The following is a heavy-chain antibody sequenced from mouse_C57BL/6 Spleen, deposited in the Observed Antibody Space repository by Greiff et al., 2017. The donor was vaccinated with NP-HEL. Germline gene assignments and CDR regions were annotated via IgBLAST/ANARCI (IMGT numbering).Heavy chain of an antibody. Sequence: VQLQQSGAELVRPGASVKLSCTASGFNIKDDYMHWVKQRPEQGLEWIGWIDPENGDTEYASKFQGKATITADTSSNTAYLQLSSLTSEDTAVYYCTTDGRFAYWGQGTLVTVSA. CDR1: GFNIKDDY. V-gene: IGHV14-4*01. CDR3: TTDGRFAY. J-gene: IGHJ3*01. D-gene: IGHD2-3*01. CDR2: IDPENGDT.